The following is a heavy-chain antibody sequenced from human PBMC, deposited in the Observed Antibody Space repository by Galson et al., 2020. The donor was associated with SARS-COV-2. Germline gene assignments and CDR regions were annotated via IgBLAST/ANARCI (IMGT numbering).Heavy chain of an antibody. J-gene: IGHJ4*02. CDR2: IRNKAQSYST. CDR3: VRSYPTTDY. Sequence: GGSLRLSCAASGFTFTDHYMDWVRQAPGRGLEWVGRIRNKAQSYSTNYGASVKDRFTISRDDSKNSVYLQMDSLQIEDTALYFCVRSYPTTDYWGPGTLVTVSS. D-gene: IGHD1-1*01. V-gene: IGHV3-72*01. CDR1: GFTFTDHY.